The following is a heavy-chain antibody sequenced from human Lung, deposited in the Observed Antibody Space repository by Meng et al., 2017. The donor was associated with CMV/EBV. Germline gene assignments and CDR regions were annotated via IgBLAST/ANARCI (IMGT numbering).Heavy chain of an antibody. J-gene: IGHJ4*02. Sequence: QEQLRGPAPGLLKPSETLSVTCIVSSDSITNSFWSWVRQPAGKGLEWIGRLYPDGSTDYNPSLSSRLTLSLDTSKIRFSLKLRSVTAADTAIYYCARTPVRFCNTHMCYAFDYWGQGALVTVSS. CDR2: LYPDGST. CDR1: SDSITNSF. CDR3: ARTPVRFCNTHMCYAFDY. V-gene: IGHV4-4*07. D-gene: IGHD2-2*01.